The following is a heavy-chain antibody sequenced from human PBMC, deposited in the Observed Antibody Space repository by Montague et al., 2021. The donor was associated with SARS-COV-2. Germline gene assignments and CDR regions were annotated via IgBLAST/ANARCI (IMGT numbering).Heavy chain of an antibody. CDR3: VRDLYCRSTACIGNALDV. D-gene: IGHD2-2*01. CDR1: GAFITSHY. Sequence: SETLSLTCTVSGAFITSHYWSWIRQPPGKGLEWIGNVFSGGNSKYNPSLKSRVTLSVDTSKNQFSLKLTSVTTADTALYYCVRDLYCRSTACIGNALDVWGQETMVSVVS. V-gene: IGHV4-59*11. J-gene: IGHJ3*01. CDR2: VFSGGNS.